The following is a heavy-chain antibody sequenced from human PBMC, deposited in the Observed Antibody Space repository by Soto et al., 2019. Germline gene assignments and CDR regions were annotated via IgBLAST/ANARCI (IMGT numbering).Heavy chain of an antibody. CDR3: ASLGHHIVGATGGLSHYGMDV. Sequence: PGESLKISCKGSGYSFTTYWIGWVRQMPGKGLEWMGIIYPGDSDTRYSPSFAGQVTISADKSISTAYLQWSSLKASDSAMYYCASLGHHIVGATGGLSHYGMDVWGQGTTVTVSS. D-gene: IGHD1-26*01. J-gene: IGHJ6*02. CDR1: GYSFTTYW. V-gene: IGHV5-51*01. CDR2: IYPGDSDT.